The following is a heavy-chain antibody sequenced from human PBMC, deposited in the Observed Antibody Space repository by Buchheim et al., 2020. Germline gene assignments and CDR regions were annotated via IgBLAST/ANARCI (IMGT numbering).Heavy chain of an antibody. D-gene: IGHD5-18*01. Sequence: QLLESGGGLVQPGGSLRLSCAASGFTFTNSAMSWVRQAPGKGLEWVSTVSGSGGSTYYADSVKGRFTISRDNAKNSLYLQMNSLRAEDTAVYYCAREGAGYSYGLPFDYWGQGTL. J-gene: IGHJ4*02. CDR3: AREGAGYSYGLPFDY. V-gene: IGHV3-23*01. CDR2: VSGSGGST. CDR1: GFTFTNSA.